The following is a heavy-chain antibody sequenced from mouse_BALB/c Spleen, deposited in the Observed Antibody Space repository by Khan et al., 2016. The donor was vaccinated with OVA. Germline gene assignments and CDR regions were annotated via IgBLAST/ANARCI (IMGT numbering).Heavy chain of an antibody. CDR3: ARRGYDYGRGALFAY. CDR1: GFSLTNYS. CDR2: IWSAGST. V-gene: IGHV2-2*02. Sequence: QVQLKESGPGLVQPSQSLSITCTVSGFSLTNYSVHWVRQSPGKGLEWLGVIWSAGSTDYTAAFISRLTIRKDNSRRQVFFKMNSLQPNDTAIYYCARRGYDYGRGALFAYWGQGTLVTVSA. J-gene: IGHJ3*01. D-gene: IGHD2-4*01.